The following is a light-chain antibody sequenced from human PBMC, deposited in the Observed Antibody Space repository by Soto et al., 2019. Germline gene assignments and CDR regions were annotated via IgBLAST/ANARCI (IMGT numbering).Light chain of an antibody. CDR3: SSFTSSYAYV. V-gene: IGLV2-14*01. CDR2: GVS. Sequence: QSVLTQPASVSGSPGQSIAISCTGSGSDVGGYNYVSWYQQHPGKAPKLIIYGVSHRPSGVSPRFSASRSAYTASLTISGLPHEDEADYYCSSFTSSYAYVFGPGNKVTVL. J-gene: IGLJ1*01. CDR1: GSDVGGYNY.